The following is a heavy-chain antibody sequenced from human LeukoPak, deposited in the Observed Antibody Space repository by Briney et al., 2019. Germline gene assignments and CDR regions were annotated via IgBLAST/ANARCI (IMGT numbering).Heavy chain of an antibody. CDR1: GFTFSSYG. CDR2: IRYDGSNK. CDR3: AKDIREYSSSYCFDY. J-gene: IGHJ4*02. Sequence: GGSLRLSCAASGFTFSSYGMHWVRQAPGKGLEWVAFIRYDGSNKYYADSVKGRFTISRDNSKNTLYLQMNSLRAEDMALYYCAKDIREYSSSYCFDYWGQGALVTVSS. D-gene: IGHD6-6*01. V-gene: IGHV3-30*02.